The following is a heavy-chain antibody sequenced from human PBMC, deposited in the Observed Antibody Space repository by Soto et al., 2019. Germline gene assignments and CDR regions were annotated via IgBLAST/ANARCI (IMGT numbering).Heavy chain of an antibody. V-gene: IGHV4-4*02. CDR3: ATNLYPYYKGMHV. J-gene: IGHJ6*02. Sequence: PSETLSLTCAVSGGSISSSKWWNWVRQPPGKGLEWIGEIYDSGTTNYNPSLKNRVTISVDKSKDQFSLKLTSVSAADTAVYFCATNLYPYYKGMHVWGQGATVTVSS. CDR1: GGSISSSKW. CDR2: IYDSGTT.